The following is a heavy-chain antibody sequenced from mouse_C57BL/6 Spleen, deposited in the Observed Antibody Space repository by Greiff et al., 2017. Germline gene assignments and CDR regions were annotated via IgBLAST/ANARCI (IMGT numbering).Heavy chain of an antibody. J-gene: IGHJ1*03. V-gene: IGHV14-2*01. D-gene: IGHD1-1*01. CDR2: IDPEDGET. CDR1: GFNIKDYY. Sequence: EVQLQQSGAELVKPGASVKLSCTASGFNIKDYYMHWVKQRTEQGLEWIGRIDPEDGETKYAPQFQGKATITADTSSNTACLKLSSLTSEDTAVYYCARSYYDSSYWYFDVWGKGTTVTVSS. CDR3: ARSYYDSSYWYFDV.